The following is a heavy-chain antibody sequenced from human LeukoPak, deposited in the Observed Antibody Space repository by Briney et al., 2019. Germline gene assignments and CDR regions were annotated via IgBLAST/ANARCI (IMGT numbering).Heavy chain of an antibody. V-gene: IGHV1-2*02. Sequence: ASVKASCKASGYTLTGYYMHWVRPAPGQGLAWMGWINPNSGDTNYAQKFQGRVTMTRDTSISTAYMELSRLRSDDTVLYYCAREGYCSSTSCPIYYMDVWGKGTTVTVSS. CDR3: AREGYCSSTSCPIYYMDV. CDR1: GYTLTGYY. J-gene: IGHJ6*03. D-gene: IGHD2-2*01. CDR2: INPNSGDT.